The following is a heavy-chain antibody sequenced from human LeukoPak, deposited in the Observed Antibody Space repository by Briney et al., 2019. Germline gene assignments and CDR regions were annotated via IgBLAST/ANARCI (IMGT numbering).Heavy chain of an antibody. J-gene: IGHJ4*02. V-gene: IGHV3-21*01. Sequence: GGSLRLSCAASGFTFSSYSMNWVRQAPGKGLEWVASISSSSSYIYYADSVKGRFTISRDNAKNSLCLQMNSLTAEDTAVYYCACLPFSTVVNDYWGQGTLVTVSS. CDR2: ISSSSSYI. D-gene: IGHD4-23*01. CDR1: GFTFSSYS. CDR3: ACLPFSTVVNDY.